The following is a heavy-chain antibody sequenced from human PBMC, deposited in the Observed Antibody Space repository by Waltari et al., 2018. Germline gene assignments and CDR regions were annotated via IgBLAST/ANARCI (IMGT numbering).Heavy chain of an antibody. CDR1: AFTFSTYA. Sequence: EVQLVESGGGLVQLGGSLRLSCAASAFTFSTYAMSWVRQAPGKGLAWVSAISGSGGSTYYADSVKGRFTISRDNSKNTLYLQMNSLRAEDTAVYYCAKEGDIGSSWYRYWGQGTLVTVSS. CDR3: AKEGDIGSSWYRY. V-gene: IGHV3-23*04. CDR2: ISGSGGST. J-gene: IGHJ4*02. D-gene: IGHD6-13*01.